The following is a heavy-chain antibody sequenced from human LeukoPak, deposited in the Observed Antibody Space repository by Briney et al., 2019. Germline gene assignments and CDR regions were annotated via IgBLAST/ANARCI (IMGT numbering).Heavy chain of an antibody. CDR3: AKENGSYFDY. V-gene: IGHV3-30-3*01. Sequence: PGRSLRLSCAASGFTFSSYAMHWVRQAPGKGLEWVAVISYDGSNKHYADSVKGRFTISRDNSKNTLYLQMNSLRAEDTAVYYCAKENGSYFDYWGQGTLVTVSS. D-gene: IGHD1-26*01. J-gene: IGHJ4*02. CDR1: GFTFSSYA. CDR2: ISYDGSNK.